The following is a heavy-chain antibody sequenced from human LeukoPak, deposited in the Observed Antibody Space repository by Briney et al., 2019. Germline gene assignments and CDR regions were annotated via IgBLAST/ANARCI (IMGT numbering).Heavy chain of an antibody. CDR1: GFTFTDHP. Sequence: PGGSLRLSCVASGFTFTDHPMNWVRQAPGKGLEWISYIGGDGIAFYADSVKGRFTASKDDPRKSMYLQMNSLRVEDTAVYYCAKDRANWAIDDWGQGTQVTVSS. J-gene: IGHJ4*02. D-gene: IGHD3-16*01. CDR2: IGGDGIA. CDR3: AKDRANWAIDD. V-gene: IGHV3-69-1*01.